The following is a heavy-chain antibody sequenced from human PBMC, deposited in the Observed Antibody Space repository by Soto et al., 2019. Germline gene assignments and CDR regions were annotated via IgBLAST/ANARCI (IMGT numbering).Heavy chain of an antibody. Sequence: ASVKVSCKASGYTFTSYGISWVRQAPGQGLEWMGWISAYNGNTNYAQKLQGRVTMTTDTSTSTAYMELRSLRSDDTAVYYCARDHDGGRGLDHYYSYYYMDVWGKGTTVTVSS. D-gene: IGHD3-16*01. CDR2: ISAYNGNT. J-gene: IGHJ6*03. CDR1: GYTFTSYG. V-gene: IGHV1-18*01. CDR3: ARDHDGGRGLDHYYSYYYMDV.